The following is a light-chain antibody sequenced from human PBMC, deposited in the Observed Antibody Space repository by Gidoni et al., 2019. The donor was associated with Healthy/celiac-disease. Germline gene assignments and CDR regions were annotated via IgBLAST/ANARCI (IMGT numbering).Light chain of an antibody. CDR3: QQYYSYPLT. CDR2: AAS. J-gene: IGKJ1*01. V-gene: IGKV1-8*01. Sequence: AIRMTQSPSSFSASTGDRVTITCRASQGISSYLPWYQQKPGKAPKLLIYAASTLQSGVPSRFSGSGSGTDFTLTISCLQSEDFATYYCQQYYSYPLTFGQGTKVEIK. CDR1: QGISSY.